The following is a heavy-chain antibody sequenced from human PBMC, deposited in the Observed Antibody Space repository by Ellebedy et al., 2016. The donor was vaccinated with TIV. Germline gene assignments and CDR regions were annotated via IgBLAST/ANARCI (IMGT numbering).Heavy chain of an antibody. J-gene: IGHJ5*02. D-gene: IGHD6-25*01. Sequence: MPSETLSLTCTVSGGSISSYYWSWIRQPPGKGLEWIGYIYYSGSTNYNPSLKSRVTISVDTSKNQFSLKLSSVTAADTAVYYCARAKAGSWFDPWGQGTLVTVSS. CDR2: IYYSGST. CDR3: ARAKAGSWFDP. V-gene: IGHV4-59*01. CDR1: GGSISSYY.